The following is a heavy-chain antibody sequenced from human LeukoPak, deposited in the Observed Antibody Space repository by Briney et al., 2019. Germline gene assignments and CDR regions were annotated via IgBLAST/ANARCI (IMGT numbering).Heavy chain of an antibody. J-gene: IGHJ4*02. D-gene: IGHD3-16*01. CDR2: IYYRSKWYN. CDR3: ARDFDWGGYYFDY. Sequence: SQTLSLTCAISGDSGSSNSADWNWIRQSPSRGLEWLGWIYYRSKWYNDYAVSVKSRITINPDTSKNQFSLQLNSVTPEDTAVYYCARDFDWGGYYFDYWGQGTLVTVSS. CDR1: GDSGSSNSAD. V-gene: IGHV6-1*01.